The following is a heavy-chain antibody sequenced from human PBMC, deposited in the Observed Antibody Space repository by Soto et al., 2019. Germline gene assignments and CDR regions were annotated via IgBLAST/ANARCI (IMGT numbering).Heavy chain of an antibody. CDR2: INWNSGKI. V-gene: IGHV3-9*01. J-gene: IGHJ6*03. CDR1: GFTFDDYA. D-gene: IGHD2-21*02. CDR3: AKSSGGACCSYYMDV. Sequence: EVQLVESGGGLVQPGRSLRLSCAASGFTFDDYAMHWVRQAPGKGLEWVSGINWNSGKIGYADSVKGRFTISRDNAKNSHYLQMNSLRAEDTALYYCAKSSGGACCSYYMDVWGKGTTVTVSS.